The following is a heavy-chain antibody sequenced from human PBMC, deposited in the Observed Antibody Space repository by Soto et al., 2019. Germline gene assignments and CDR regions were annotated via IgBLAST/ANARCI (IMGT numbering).Heavy chain of an antibody. Sequence: QVQLQESGPGLVKPSQTLSLTCTVSGGSISSGGYYWSWIRQHPGKGLEWIGSIYYSGSTYYNPSLKSRVTISVDTSKNQFSLKLSSVTAADTAVYYCAGSDCSSTSCYADGYYGMDVWGQGTTVTVSS. V-gene: IGHV4-31*03. CDR3: AGSDCSSTSCYADGYYGMDV. CDR1: GGSISSGGYY. J-gene: IGHJ6*02. D-gene: IGHD2-2*01. CDR2: IYYSGST.